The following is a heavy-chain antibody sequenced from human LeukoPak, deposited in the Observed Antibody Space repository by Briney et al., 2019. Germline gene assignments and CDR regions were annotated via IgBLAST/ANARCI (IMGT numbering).Heavy chain of an antibody. CDR2: IYYSGYT. Sequence: SETLSLTCTVSGGSISSSSYYWGWIRQPPGKGLEWIGTIYYSGYTYYNPSLESRVTISVDTSKNQFSLKLSSVTAADTAVYYCARQRGEGRYQLPLPDENWFDPWGQGTLVTVSS. V-gene: IGHV4-39*01. CDR1: GGSISSSSYY. D-gene: IGHD2-2*01. CDR3: ARQRGEGRYQLPLPDENWFDP. J-gene: IGHJ5*02.